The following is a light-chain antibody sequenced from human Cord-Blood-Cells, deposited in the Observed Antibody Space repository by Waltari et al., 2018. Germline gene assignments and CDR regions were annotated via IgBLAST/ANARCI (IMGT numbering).Light chain of an antibody. V-gene: IGLV2-23*02. CDR1: SSDVGSYNL. J-gene: IGLJ1*01. CDR3: CSYAGSYV. Sequence: QSALTQPASVSGSPGQSITISCPGTSSDVGSYNLVSWYQQHPGKAPKLMIYEVSKPPSGVSNRFSGSKSGNTASLTISGLQAEDEADYYCCSYAGSYVFGTGTKVTVL. CDR2: EVS.